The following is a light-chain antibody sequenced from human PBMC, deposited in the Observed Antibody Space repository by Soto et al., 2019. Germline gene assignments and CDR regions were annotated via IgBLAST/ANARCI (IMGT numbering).Light chain of an antibody. V-gene: IGKV3-20*01. CDR2: DAS. Sequence: EIVLTQSPGTLSLSPGERATLSCRASQSVSSSYLAWYQQKPGQAPRLLIFDASRRATGIPDRFSGSGSGTEFTLTISSLQSEDFAVYYCQHFVNSLTWTFGQGTKVDIK. CDR1: QSVSSSY. J-gene: IGKJ1*01. CDR3: QHFVNSLTWT.